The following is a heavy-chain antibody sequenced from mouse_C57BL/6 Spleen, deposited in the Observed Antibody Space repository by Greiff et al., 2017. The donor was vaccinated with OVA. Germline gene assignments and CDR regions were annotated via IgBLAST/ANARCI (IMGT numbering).Heavy chain of an antibody. Sequence: QVQLKQSGPELVKPGASVKLSCKASGYTFTSYDINWVQQRPGQGLAWIGWIYPRDGSTKYNEKFKGKATLTVDTSSSTAYMELHSLTSEDAAVYFCARGDGSSYVGYFDVWGTGTTVTVSS. CDR1: GYTFTSYD. CDR3: ARGDGSSYVGYFDV. CDR2: IYPRDGST. J-gene: IGHJ1*03. D-gene: IGHD1-1*01. V-gene: IGHV1-85*01.